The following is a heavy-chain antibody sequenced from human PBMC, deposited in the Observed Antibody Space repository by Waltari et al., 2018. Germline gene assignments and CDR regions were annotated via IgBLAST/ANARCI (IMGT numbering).Heavy chain of an antibody. CDR3: ARPGISSSWYSFDY. Sequence: EVQLVESGGGLIQPGGSLRLSCAASGFTVSSNYISWVRQAPGKGLEWVSVIYSGGSTYYADSVKGRFTISRDNSKNTLYLQMNSLRAEDTAVYYCARPGISSSWYSFDYWGQGTLVTVSS. D-gene: IGHD6-13*01. CDR2: IYSGGST. CDR1: GFTVSSNY. J-gene: IGHJ4*02. V-gene: IGHV3-53*01.